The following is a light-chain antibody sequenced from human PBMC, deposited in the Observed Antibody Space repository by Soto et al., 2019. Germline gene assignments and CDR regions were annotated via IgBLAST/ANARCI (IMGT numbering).Light chain of an antibody. V-gene: IGKV1-33*01. J-gene: IGKJ4*01. CDR2: DTS. Sequence: DIQMTQSPSSLSASVGDRVTITCQASQDISTSLNWYQQKPGKAPNLLIYDTSNLETGVPSRFSGSGSGTYFTFTINSLQPEDIATYYCQHYNNLPPLTFGGGTKVEIK. CDR3: QHYNNLPPLT. CDR1: QDISTS.